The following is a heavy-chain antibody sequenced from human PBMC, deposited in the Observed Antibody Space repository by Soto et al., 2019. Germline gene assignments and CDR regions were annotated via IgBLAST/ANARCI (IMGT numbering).Heavy chain of an antibody. J-gene: IGHJ4*02. CDR3: ARVSYCGGDCQSPVYFAY. CDR1: GGTFSSYA. V-gene: IGHV1-69*13. Sequence: SVKVSCKASGGTFSSYAISWVRQAPGQGLEWMGGIIPIFGTANYAQKFQGRVTITADESTSTAYMELSSLRSGDTAVYYCARVSYCGGDCQSPVYFAYWGQGTLVTVSS. CDR2: IIPIFGTA. D-gene: IGHD2-21*02.